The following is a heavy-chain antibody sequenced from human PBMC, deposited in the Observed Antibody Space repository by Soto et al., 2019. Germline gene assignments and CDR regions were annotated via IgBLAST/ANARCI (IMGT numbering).Heavy chain of an antibody. CDR3: AKGTAVTTGDMAY. J-gene: IGHJ4*02. D-gene: IGHD4-17*01. CDR2: LTGSGDST. V-gene: IGHV3-23*01. CDR1: GFTFSSFA. Sequence: EVQLLESGGGLVQPGGSLRLSCAASGFTFSSFAMTWVRQAPGKGLEWVSSLTGSGDSTYYADSVKGRFTISRDNSKTTLYLQMNSLRADATALYYCAKGTAVTTGDMAYWGQGTLVTVSS.